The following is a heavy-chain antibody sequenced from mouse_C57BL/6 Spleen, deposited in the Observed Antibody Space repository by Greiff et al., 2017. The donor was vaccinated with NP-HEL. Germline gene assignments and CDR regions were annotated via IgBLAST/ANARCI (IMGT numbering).Heavy chain of an antibody. J-gene: IGHJ3*01. CDR2: ISSGSSTI. CDR1: GFTFSDYG. V-gene: IGHV5-17*01. Sequence: DVKLVESGGGLVKPGGSLKLSCAASGFTFSDYGMHWVRQAPEKGLEWVAYISSGSSTIYYADTVKGRFTISRDNAKNTLFLQMTSLRSEDTAMYYCARDGYYGGGFAYWGQGTLVTVSA. CDR3: ARDGYYGGGFAY. D-gene: IGHD2-3*01.